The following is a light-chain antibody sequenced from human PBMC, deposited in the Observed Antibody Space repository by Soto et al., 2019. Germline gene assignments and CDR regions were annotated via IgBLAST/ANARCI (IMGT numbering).Light chain of an antibody. J-gene: IGLJ2*01. Sequence: QSLLTQPPSVSGAPGQRVTISCTGSSSNIGAGYDVHWCRQLPGTAPTVLIYGNINRPSGVPDRFSASKSGTSASLAITGLQAEDEADYYCQSYDNNLVVFGGGTKVTVL. CDR2: GNI. CDR3: QSYDNNLVV. V-gene: IGLV1-40*01. CDR1: SSNIGAGYD.